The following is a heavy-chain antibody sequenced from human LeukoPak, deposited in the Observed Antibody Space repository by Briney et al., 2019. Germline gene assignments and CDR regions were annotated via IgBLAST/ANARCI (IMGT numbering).Heavy chain of an antibody. CDR3: AREYSSSWSMGAFDI. CDR1: GYTFTSYG. Sequence: ASVKVSCKASGYTFTSYGISWVRQAPGQGLEWMGWISAYNGNTNYAQKLQGRVTMTTDTSTSTAYMKLSSLRSEDTAVYYCAREYSSSWSMGAFDIWGQGTMVTVSS. J-gene: IGHJ3*02. V-gene: IGHV1-18*01. D-gene: IGHD6-13*01. CDR2: ISAYNGNT.